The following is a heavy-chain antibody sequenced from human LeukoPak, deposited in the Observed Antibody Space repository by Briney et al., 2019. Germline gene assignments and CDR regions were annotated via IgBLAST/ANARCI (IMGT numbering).Heavy chain of an antibody. J-gene: IGHJ3*02. V-gene: IGHV3-48*03. Sequence: GGSLRLSCAASGFAFNTFEMNWVRQAPGKGLEWVSYISSSGSSMYYADSVKGRFTISRDNAKNSLYLQMHSLRAEDTTVYYCVREGNYGYLWNAFDIWGQGTMVTVSS. CDR2: ISSSGSSM. CDR3: VREGNYGYLWNAFDI. D-gene: IGHD5-18*01. CDR1: GFAFNTFE.